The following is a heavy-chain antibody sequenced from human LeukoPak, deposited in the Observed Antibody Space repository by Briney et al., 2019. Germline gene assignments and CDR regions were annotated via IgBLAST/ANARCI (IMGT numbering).Heavy chain of an antibody. CDR3: ASSGTGITMIVVD. V-gene: IGHV4-39*01. D-gene: IGHD3-22*01. CDR1: GGSISSSSYY. Sequence: SETLSLTCTVSGGSISSSSYYWGWVRQPPGKGLEWIGSIYYSGSTYYNPSLKTRVTISVDTSKNQFSLKLSSVPAADTAVYYCASSGTGITMIVVDWGQGTLVTVSS. J-gene: IGHJ4*02. CDR2: IYYSGST.